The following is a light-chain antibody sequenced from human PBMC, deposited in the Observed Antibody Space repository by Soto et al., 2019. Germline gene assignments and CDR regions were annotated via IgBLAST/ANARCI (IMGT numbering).Light chain of an antibody. J-gene: IGLJ1*01. CDR3: AAWDDSLSGHYV. Sequence: QAVVTQPPSASGTPGQRVTISCSGSDSNIGRNVVYWYQQLPGTAPKLLVYRRDQRPSEVPDRFSGSKSDTSASLAISGLRPEDEADYFCAAWDDSLSGHYVFGTGTKLTVL. CDR2: RRD. CDR1: DSNIGRNV. V-gene: IGLV1-47*01.